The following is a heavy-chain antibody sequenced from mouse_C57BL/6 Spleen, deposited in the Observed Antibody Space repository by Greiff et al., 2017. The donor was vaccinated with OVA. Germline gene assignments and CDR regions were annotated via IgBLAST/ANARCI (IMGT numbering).Heavy chain of an antibody. CDR2: ISNGGGST. V-gene: IGHV5-12*01. Sequence: EVQRVESGGGLVQPGGSLKLSCAASGFTFSDYYMYWVRQTPEKRLEWVAYISNGGGSTYYTETVKGRFTISRDNAKNTLYLQMSLLKSEDTAMYYCARPYGNYWYAMDYWGQGTSVTVSS. J-gene: IGHJ4*01. CDR1: GFTFSDYY. D-gene: IGHD2-1*01. CDR3: ARPYGNYWYAMDY.